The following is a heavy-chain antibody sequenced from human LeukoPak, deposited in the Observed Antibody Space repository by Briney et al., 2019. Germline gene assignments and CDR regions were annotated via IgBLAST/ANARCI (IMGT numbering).Heavy chain of an antibody. J-gene: IGHJ6*03. CDR3: ARGITGTTGYYYYYMDV. Sequence: ASVKVSCKASGGTFSSYAISWVRQAPGQGLEWMGGIIPIFGTANYAQKFQGRVTITTDESTSTAYMELSILRSEDTAVYYCARGITGTTGYYYYYMDVWGKGTTVTVSS. V-gene: IGHV1-69*05. CDR2: IIPIFGTA. D-gene: IGHD1-7*01. CDR1: GGTFSSYA.